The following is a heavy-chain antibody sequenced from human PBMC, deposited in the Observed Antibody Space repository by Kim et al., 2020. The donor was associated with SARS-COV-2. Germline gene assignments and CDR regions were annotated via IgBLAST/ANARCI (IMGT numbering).Heavy chain of an antibody. CDR2: INSDGSST. CDR1: GFTFSSYW. V-gene: IGHV3-74*01. D-gene: IGHD4-4*01. CDR3: VRRLVTVKGTYYYGMDV. Sequence: GGSLRLSCAASGFTFSSYWMNWVRQAPGKGLVWVSRINSDGSSTSYADSVKGRFTISRDNAKNTLYLQMNSLRAEDTAVYYCVRRLVTVKGTYYYGMDVWGQGTTVTVSS. J-gene: IGHJ6*02.